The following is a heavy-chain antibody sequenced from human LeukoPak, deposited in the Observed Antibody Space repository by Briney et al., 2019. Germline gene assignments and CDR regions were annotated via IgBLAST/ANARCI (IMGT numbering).Heavy chain of an antibody. V-gene: IGHV1-8*01. CDR1: GYTFINYD. CDR3: ARVRDIVATNYYYYGMDV. Sequence: ASVKVSCKASGYTFINYDINWVRQATGQGLEWMGWMNPNSGNTGYAQKFQGRVTMTRNPSINTAYMELSSLRSEDTAVYYCARVRDIVATNYYYYGMDVWGQGTTVTVSS. J-gene: IGHJ6*02. CDR2: MNPNSGNT. D-gene: IGHD5-12*01.